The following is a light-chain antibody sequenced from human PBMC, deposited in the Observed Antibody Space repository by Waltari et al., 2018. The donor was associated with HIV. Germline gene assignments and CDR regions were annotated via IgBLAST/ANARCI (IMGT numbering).Light chain of an antibody. J-gene: IGLJ2*01. CDR2: EDS. V-gene: IGLV3-10*01. CDR1: ALPKKY. Sequence: SYELTQPPSVSVSPGQTARITCPGDALPKKYAYWYQQKSGQAPVLFIYEDSKRPSGIPERRSGSRSGTMATLTISGAQVEDEGDYHCYATDSSGFGVFGGGTKLTVL. CDR3: YATDSSGFGV.